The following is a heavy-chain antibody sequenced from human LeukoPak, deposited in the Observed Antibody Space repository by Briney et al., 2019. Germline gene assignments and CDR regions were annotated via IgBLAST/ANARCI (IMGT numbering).Heavy chain of an antibody. CDR1: GLTFSSYS. J-gene: IGHJ2*01. CDR2: ISRSSDYT. CDR3: AVAGLSYWYFDL. V-gene: IGHV3-21*01. Sequence: GGSLRLSCAASGLTFSSYSMNWVRQAPGKGLEWVSSISRSSDYTYYADSVKGRFTISRDNAKNSLYLQMNSLRAEDTAVYYCAVAGLSYWYFDLWGRGTLVTVSS. D-gene: IGHD6-19*01.